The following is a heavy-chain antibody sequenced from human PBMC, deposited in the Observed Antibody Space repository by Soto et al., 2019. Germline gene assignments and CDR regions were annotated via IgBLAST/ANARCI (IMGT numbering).Heavy chain of an antibody. J-gene: IGHJ4*02. V-gene: IGHV3-66*01. Sequence: GGSLRLSCAASGFTVSVNYLTWVRQAPGKGLEWVSLIYSSSSIYYADSVKGRFTISRDNAKNSLYLQMNSLRAEDTAVYYCYITMVRGHPPGVDYWGQGTLVTVSS. CDR1: GFTVSVNY. D-gene: IGHD3-10*01. CDR2: IYSSSSI. CDR3: YITMVRGHPPGVDY.